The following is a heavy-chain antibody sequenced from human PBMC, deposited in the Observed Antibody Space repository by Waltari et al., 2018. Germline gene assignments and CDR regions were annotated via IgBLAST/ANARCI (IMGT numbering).Heavy chain of an antibody. V-gene: IGHV3-7*04. D-gene: IGHD6-19*01. Sequence: EVQLVELGGGLVQPGGSLRLPCVASGFTFSSSGMTGGRQAPGKGRGGVTEKKEDGGEKSYVDSVKGRFTISGDNAKNPVYVDMSSLSAEDTAVYYCARGAVGAPGSAHDIWGRGTTVTASS. CDR1: GFTFSSSG. CDR2: KKEDGGEK. J-gene: IGHJ3*02. CDR3: ARGAVGAPGSAHDI.